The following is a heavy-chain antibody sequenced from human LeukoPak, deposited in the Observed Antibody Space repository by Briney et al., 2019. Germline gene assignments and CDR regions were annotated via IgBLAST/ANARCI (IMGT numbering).Heavy chain of an antibody. D-gene: IGHD5-18*01. Sequence: ASVKVSCKASGGTFSSDAISWVRQAPGQGLEWMGRIVPMIHMAHYAQKVQGRATITADKSTSTAYMELSSLRSEDTAVYYCAREMDIAMVHYGLDVWGQGTTVTVSS. J-gene: IGHJ6*02. CDR3: AREMDIAMVHYGLDV. CDR2: IVPMIHMA. V-gene: IGHV1-69*04. CDR1: GGTFSSDA.